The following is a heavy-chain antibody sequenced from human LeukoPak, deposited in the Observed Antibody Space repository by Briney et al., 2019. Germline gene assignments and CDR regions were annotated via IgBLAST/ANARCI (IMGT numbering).Heavy chain of an antibody. CDR1: GFLFSNSW. Sequence: GGSLRLSCADSGFLFSNSWRAWVRQAPGRGLEWWANINQDGSAKTCVDSVKGRFTISRENAKNSLYLQMNSLRAEDTAMYYCARDSGYNAFAYWGQGTLVTVSS. CDR3: ARDSGYNAFAY. J-gene: IGHJ4*02. CDR2: INQDGSAK. D-gene: IGHD5-12*01. V-gene: IGHV3-7*05.